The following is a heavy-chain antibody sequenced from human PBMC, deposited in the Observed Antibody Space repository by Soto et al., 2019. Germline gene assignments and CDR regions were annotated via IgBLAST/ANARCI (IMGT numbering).Heavy chain of an antibody. Sequence: SLRLSCAASGFTFDDYAMHWVRQVPGKGLEWVSGINWNSGSIGYGDSVKGRFAISRDNAKNSLHLQMNRLSAEDTAFYYCVKDESINWYSGHFRHWGQGTLVTVSS. V-gene: IGHV3-9*01. D-gene: IGHD1-26*01. CDR2: INWNSGSI. J-gene: IGHJ1*01. CDR3: VKDESINWYSGHFRH. CDR1: GFTFDDYA.